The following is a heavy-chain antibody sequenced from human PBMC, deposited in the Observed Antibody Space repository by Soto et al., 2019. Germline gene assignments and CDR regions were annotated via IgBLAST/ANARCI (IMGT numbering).Heavy chain of an antibody. J-gene: IGHJ4*02. CDR3: ASHPNY. Sequence: GGSLRLSCAASGFTFSGYAMTWVRQAPGRGLGWVSSISGSGGSTYYADSVKGRFTISRDNSKKTLYLQMNSLRAEDTAVYYCASHPNYWGQGTLVTVSS. V-gene: IGHV3-23*01. CDR1: GFTFSGYA. CDR2: ISGSGGST.